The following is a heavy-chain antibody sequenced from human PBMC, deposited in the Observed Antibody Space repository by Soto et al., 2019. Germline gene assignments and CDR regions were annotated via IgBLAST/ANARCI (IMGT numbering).Heavy chain of an antibody. Sequence: QVQLVESGGGLVKPGGSLRLSCAASGFTFSDYYMSWIRQAPGKGLEWVSYISSSSRYTNYADSVKGRFTISRDNAKNSLYLQMNSLRAEDTAVYYCARSITDYYDSSGYYDDYWGQGTLVTVSS. CDR3: ARSITDYYDSSGYYDDY. D-gene: IGHD3-22*01. CDR2: ISSSSRYT. V-gene: IGHV3-11*05. J-gene: IGHJ4*02. CDR1: GFTFSDYY.